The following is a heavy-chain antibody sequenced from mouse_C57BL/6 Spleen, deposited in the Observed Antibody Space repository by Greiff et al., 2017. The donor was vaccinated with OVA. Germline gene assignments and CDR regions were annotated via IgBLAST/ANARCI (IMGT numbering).Heavy chain of an antibody. CDR2: IDPSDSYT. CDR3: VWGYAMDY. V-gene: IGHV1-59*01. Sequence: QVQLQQPGAELVRPGPSVKLSCKASGYTFTSYWMHWVKQRPGQGLEWIGVIDPSDSYTKYNQKFKGKATLTVDTSSSTAYMQLSSLTSEDSAVYYCVWGYAMDYWGQGTSVTVSS. D-gene: IGHD4-1*01. CDR1: GYTFTSYW. J-gene: IGHJ4*01.